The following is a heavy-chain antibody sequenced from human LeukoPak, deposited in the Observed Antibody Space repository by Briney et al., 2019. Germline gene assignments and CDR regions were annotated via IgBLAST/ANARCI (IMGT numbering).Heavy chain of an antibody. J-gene: IGHJ3*02. CDR3: AKVSGITMVRGVIGAFDI. D-gene: IGHD3-10*01. CDR1: GFTFDDYA. CDR2: ISGDGGST. V-gene: IGHV3-43*02. Sequence: PGGPLRLSCAASGFTFDDYAMHWVRQAPGKGLEWVSLISGDGGSTYYADSVKGRFTISRDNSKNSLYLQMNSLRTEGTALYYCAKVSGITMVRGVIGAFDIWGHGTMVTVSS.